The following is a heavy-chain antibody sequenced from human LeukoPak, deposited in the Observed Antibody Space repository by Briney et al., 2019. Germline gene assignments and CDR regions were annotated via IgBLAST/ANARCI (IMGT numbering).Heavy chain of an antibody. J-gene: IGHJ5*02. Sequence: GGSLRLSCAASGFTFSSYSMNWVRQAPGKGLEWVSYISSSSSTIYYADSVKGRFTISRDNAKNSLYLQMNSLRAEDTAVYYCARVGTSLGFDPWGREPWSPSPQ. V-gene: IGHV3-48*04. CDR2: ISSSSSTI. CDR1: GFTFSSYS. CDR3: ARVGTSLGFDP. D-gene: IGHD1-1*01.